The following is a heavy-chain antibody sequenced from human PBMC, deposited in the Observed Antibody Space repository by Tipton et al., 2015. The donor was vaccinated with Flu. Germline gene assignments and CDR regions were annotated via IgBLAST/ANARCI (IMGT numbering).Heavy chain of an antibody. CDR2: IYYSGNT. CDR3: ARYGTYDGSRYFQH. V-gene: IGHV4-39*07. Sequence: TLSLTCTVSGGSISSVTYYWGWIRQPPGKGLEWIGNIYYSGNTYYNPSLKSRVTISVDTSKNQFSLKLSSVTAADTAVYYCARYGTYDGSRYFQHWGQGTLVTVSS. D-gene: IGHD1-26*01. J-gene: IGHJ1*01. CDR1: GGSISSVTYY.